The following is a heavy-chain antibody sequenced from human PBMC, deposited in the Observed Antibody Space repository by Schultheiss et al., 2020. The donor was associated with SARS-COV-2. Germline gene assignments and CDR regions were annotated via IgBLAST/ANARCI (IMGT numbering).Heavy chain of an antibody. CDR1: GFTVSSNY. Sequence: GGSLRLSCAASGFTVSSNYMSWVRQAPGKGLEWVSYISSSGSTIYYADSVKGRFTISRDNAKNSLYLQMNSLRAEDTALYYCAKDRTVTTKNYYYYYMDVWGKGTTVTVSS. J-gene: IGHJ6*03. V-gene: IGHV3-11*01. D-gene: IGHD4-11*01. CDR2: ISSSGSTI. CDR3: AKDRTVTTKNYYYYYMDV.